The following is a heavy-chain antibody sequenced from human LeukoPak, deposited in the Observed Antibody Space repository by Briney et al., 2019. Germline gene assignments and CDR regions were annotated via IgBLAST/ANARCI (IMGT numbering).Heavy chain of an antibody. CDR1: GGTFSSYA. CDR3: ARERNYVRAFDI. V-gene: IGHV1-69*05. D-gene: IGHD1-7*01. CDR2: IIPIFGAA. Sequence: SVKVSCKASGGTFSSYAISWVRQAPGQGLEWMGGIIPIFGAANYAQKFQGRVTITTDESTSTAYMELSSLRSEDTAVYYCARERNYVRAFDIWGQGTMVTVSS. J-gene: IGHJ3*02.